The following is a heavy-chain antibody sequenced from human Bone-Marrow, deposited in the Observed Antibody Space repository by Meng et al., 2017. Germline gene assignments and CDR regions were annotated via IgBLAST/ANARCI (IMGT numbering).Heavy chain of an antibody. J-gene: IGHJ4*02. V-gene: IGHV5-51*01. CDR2: IYPGDSET. D-gene: IGHD5-18*01. CDR3: ARHGHSYGYDY. CDR1: GYDFNGYW. Sequence: GGSLRLSCKGSGYDFNGYWIAWVRQMPGKGLEWMGIIYPGDSETRYSPSFQGQVTFSADKSISTAYLQWSSLKASDTAMYYCARHGHSYGYDYWGQGTLVTVSS.